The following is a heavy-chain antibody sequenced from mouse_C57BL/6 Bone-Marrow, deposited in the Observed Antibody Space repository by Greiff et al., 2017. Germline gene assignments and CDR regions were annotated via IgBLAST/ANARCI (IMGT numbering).Heavy chain of an antibody. V-gene: IGHV2-5*01. D-gene: IGHD2-5*01. Sequence: QVQLQQSGPGLVQPSQSLSITCTVSGFSLTSYGVHWVRQSPGKGLEWLGVIWRGGSTDYNAAFMSRLSITKDNSKSQVFFKMNSLQADDTAIYYCAKKDYSNPYWYFDVWGTGTTVTVSS. CDR2: IWRGGST. CDR1: GFSLTSYG. CDR3: AKKDYSNPYWYFDV. J-gene: IGHJ1*03.